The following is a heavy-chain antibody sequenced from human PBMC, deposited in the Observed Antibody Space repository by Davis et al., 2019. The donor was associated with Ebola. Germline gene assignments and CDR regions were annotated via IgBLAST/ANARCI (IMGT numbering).Heavy chain of an antibody. Sequence: PGGSLRLSCAVSGFTFSSYSMNWVRQAPGKGLEWVSYISSSGSTIYYADSVKGRFTISRENSKNTLYLQMNSLRAEDTAVYYCARVGLYSSGWYGAYYYYYGMDVWGQGATVTVSS. V-gene: IGHV3-48*01. J-gene: IGHJ6*02. CDR1: GFTFSSYS. D-gene: IGHD6-19*01. CDR2: ISSSGSTI. CDR3: ARVGLYSSGWYGAYYYYYGMDV.